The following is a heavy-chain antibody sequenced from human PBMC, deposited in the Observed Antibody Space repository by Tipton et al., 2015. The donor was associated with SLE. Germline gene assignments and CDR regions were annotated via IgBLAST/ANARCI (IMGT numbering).Heavy chain of an antibody. V-gene: IGHV4-39*07. CDR3: ARYCGSASCLGFWCS. CDR2: VYYSGTT. CDR1: GGSVSSSHYY. D-gene: IGHD2-2*01. Sequence: TLSLTCTVSGGSVSSSHYYWGWIRQPPGKGLEWIGGVYYSGTTYYNPTLKSPVTISVDTSKNQFSLRLSSVTAADTAVYYCARYCGSASCLGFWCSWGQGTLGTVS. J-gene: IGHJ5*02.